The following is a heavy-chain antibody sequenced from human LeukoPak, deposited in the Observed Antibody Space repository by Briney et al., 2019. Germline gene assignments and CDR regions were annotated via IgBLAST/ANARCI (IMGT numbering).Heavy chain of an antibody. CDR1: GFTFGRYW. CDR3: AREGPGLSTTYNWFDP. D-gene: IGHD1-1*01. Sequence: GGSLRLSCAASGFTFGRYWMTWVRQAPGKGLEWVANIKQDGSEKYHVDSVKGRFTISRDNAKNSLYLQMNSLRAEDTAVYYCAREGPGLSTTYNWFDPWGQGTLVTVSS. V-gene: IGHV3-7*01. J-gene: IGHJ5*02. CDR2: IKQDGSEK.